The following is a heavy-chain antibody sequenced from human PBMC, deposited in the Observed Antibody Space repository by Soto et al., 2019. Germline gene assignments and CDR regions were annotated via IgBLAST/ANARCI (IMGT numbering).Heavy chain of an antibody. CDR1: GFSVTANY. V-gene: IGHV3-53*01. D-gene: IGHD5-12*01. CDR3: HGYGY. Sequence: EVQVVESGGGLIQPGGSLRLSCEVSGFSVTANYMSWVRQAPGKGLEWVSVIYSGGSTYYIDSVKGRFSISRDISKNTLYLQMNRLRSAATAVYYCHGYGYSGQGTLVTVSS. CDR2: IYSGGST. J-gene: IGHJ4*02.